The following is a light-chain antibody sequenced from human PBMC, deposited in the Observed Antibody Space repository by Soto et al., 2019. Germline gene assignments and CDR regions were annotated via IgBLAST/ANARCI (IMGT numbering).Light chain of an antibody. Sequence: LTQPASVSGSPGQSITISCTGTSSDIGAYNFVSWYQQHPGKAPKLMLYDVNIRPSGVSNRFSGSKSGNTASLTISGLQAEDEADYYCTSWTTSTTMIFGGGTKVTVL. CDR2: DVN. J-gene: IGLJ2*01. V-gene: IGLV2-14*03. CDR3: TSWTTSTTMI. CDR1: SSDIGAYNF.